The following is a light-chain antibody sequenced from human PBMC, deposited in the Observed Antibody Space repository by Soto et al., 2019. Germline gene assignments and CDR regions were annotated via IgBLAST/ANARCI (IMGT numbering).Light chain of an antibody. Sequence: QSALTQPPSASGSPGQSVTISCIGTSSDVGGYNYVSLYQQHPGKAPKLMIYEVSKRPSGVPDRFSGSKSGNTASLTVSGLQAEDEADYYCSSYAGSNLWVFGGGTQLTVL. V-gene: IGLV2-8*01. J-gene: IGLJ3*02. CDR2: EVS. CDR1: SSDVGGYNY. CDR3: SSYAGSNLWV.